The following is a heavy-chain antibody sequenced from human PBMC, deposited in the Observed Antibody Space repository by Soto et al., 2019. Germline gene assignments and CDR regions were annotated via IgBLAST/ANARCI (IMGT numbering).Heavy chain of an antibody. CDR2: INHSGST. V-gene: IGHV4-34*01. D-gene: IGHD2-2*01. J-gene: IGHJ4*02. Sequence: SETLSLTCAVYGGSFSGYHWSWIRQPPGKGLEWIGEINHSGSTKYNPSLKSRVTISVDTSKNQFSMKVNSVTAADTAVYYCGSPGYVDYWGQGTLVTVS. CDR1: GGSFSGYH. CDR3: GSPGYVDY.